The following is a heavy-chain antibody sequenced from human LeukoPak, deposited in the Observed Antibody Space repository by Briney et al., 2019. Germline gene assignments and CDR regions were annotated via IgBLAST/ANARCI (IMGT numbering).Heavy chain of an antibody. J-gene: IGHJ5*02. CDR1: GLTFSTSW. CDR2: IKYDGTME. CDR3: ARDLNWPGP. V-gene: IGHV3-7*03. D-gene: IGHD5-24*01. Sequence: GGSLRLSCAASGLTFSTSWMTWVRQAPGKGLEFVAGIKYDGTMESYVDSVNGRFTISRDNAKNSLYLQMNSLRVDDTAVYYCARDLNWPGPWGQGTLVTVSS.